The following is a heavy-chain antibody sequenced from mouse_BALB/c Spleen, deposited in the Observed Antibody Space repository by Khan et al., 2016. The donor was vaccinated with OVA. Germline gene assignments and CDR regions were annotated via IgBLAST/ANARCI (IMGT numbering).Heavy chain of an antibody. CDR3: ARDRIDY. CDR2: INPTSGYT. J-gene: IGHJ2*01. V-gene: IGHV1-7*01. Sequence: VQLQESGAEQAKPGASVKMSCKTSGYTFSSYWMHWVKQRPGQGLEWIGYINPTSGYTEYNEKFKDKATLSADKSSSTAYMQLTSLTSEDSAVYDCARDRIDYWGQGTTLTVSS. CDR1: GYTFSSYW.